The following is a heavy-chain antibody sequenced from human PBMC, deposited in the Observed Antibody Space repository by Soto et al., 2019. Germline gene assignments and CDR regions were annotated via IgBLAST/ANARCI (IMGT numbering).Heavy chain of an antibody. D-gene: IGHD2-2*01. CDR2: IMPIFGTA. J-gene: IGHJ3*02. CDR3: ARGGTVVSFSAFDI. CDR1: GGTFSSYA. V-gene: IGHV1-69*13. Sequence: GASVKVSCKASGGTFSSYAISWVRQAPGQGLEWMGGIMPIFGTANYAQKFQGRVTITADESTSTAYMELSSLRSEDTAVYYCARGGTVVSFSAFDIWGQGTMVT.